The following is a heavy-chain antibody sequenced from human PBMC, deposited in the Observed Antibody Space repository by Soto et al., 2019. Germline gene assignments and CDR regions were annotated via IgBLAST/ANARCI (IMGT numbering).Heavy chain of an antibody. J-gene: IGHJ6*02. CDR1: NYSITSGFY. V-gene: IGHV4-38-2*01. Sequence: SETLSLTCAVSNYSITSGFYWGWLRQPPGKGLEWIGSIFHTGSTYYQPSLKSRVTISVGTSKSQFSLKLSSVTAADTAVYYCAGVVPAADYGMDVWGQGTTVTVSS. D-gene: IGHD2-2*01. CDR2: IFHTGST. CDR3: AGVVPAADYGMDV.